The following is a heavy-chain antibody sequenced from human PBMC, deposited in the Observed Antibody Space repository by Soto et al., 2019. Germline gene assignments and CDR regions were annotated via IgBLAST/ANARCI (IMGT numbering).Heavy chain of an antibody. V-gene: IGHV5-10-1*01. D-gene: IGHD6-25*01. CDR2: TDPSDSYT. CDR3: ARHPPGIAAR. Sequence: EVQLVQSGAEVKKPGESLRISCKGSGYSFTSYWISWVRQMPGKGLEWMGRTDPSDSYTNYSPSFQRHVTISADKSISTAYLQWSGLKASDTAKYYCARHPPGIAARWGQGTLVNVSS. CDR1: GYSFTSYW. J-gene: IGHJ4*02.